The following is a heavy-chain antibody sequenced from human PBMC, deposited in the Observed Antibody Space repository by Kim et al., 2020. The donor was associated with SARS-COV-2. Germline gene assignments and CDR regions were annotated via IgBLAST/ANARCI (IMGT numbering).Heavy chain of an antibody. D-gene: IGHD1-1*01. CDR3: APLERLGGFDY. J-gene: IGHJ4*02. CDR2: I. V-gene: IGHV3-21*01. Sequence: IYYADSVKGRFTISRDNAKNSLYLQMNSLRAEDTAVYYCAPLERLGGFDYWGQGTLVTVSS.